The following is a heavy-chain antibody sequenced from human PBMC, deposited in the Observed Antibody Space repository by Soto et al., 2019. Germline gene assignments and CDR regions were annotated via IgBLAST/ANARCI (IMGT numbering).Heavy chain of an antibody. CDR2: ISGSGGST. V-gene: IGHV3-23*01. CDR3: VRYCSGGSCPDAFDI. Sequence: GGSLRLSCAASGFTFSSYAMSWVRQAPGKGLEWVSAISGSGGSTYYADSVKGRFTISRDDSKNTAYLQMNSLKTEDTAVYYCVRYCSGGSCPDAFDIWGQGTMVTVSS. CDR1: GFTFSSYA. J-gene: IGHJ3*02. D-gene: IGHD2-15*01.